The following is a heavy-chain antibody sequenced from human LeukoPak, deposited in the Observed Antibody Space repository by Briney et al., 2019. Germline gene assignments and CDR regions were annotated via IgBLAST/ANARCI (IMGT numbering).Heavy chain of an antibody. CDR2: INSDGSST. J-gene: IGHJ4*02. CDR3: ASMFRGTLMGELPYFDY. V-gene: IGHV3-74*01. D-gene: IGHD1-26*01. Sequence: QAGGSLCLSSAASGVTFSSDWMHCVCHAPGGGLGWVSRINSDGSSTSYAASVKGRFTISRDNAKNTLYLQMNSLRAEDTAVYYCASMFRGTLMGELPYFDYWGQGTLVTVSS. CDR1: GVTFSSDW.